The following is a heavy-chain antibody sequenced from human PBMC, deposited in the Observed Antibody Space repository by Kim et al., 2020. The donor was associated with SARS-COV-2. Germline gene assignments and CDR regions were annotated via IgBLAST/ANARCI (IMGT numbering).Heavy chain of an antibody. CDR1: GYSFTSYW. J-gene: IGHJ6*02. D-gene: IGHD4-17*01. V-gene: IGHV5-51*01. CDR2: IYPGDSDT. CDR3: ARGGDSTVVYYYYGMDV. Sequence: GESLKISCKGSGYSFTSYWIGWVRQMPGKGLEWMGIIYPGDSDTRYSPSFQGQVTISADKSISTAYLQWSSLKASDTAMYYCARGGDSTVVYYYYGMDVWGQGTTVTVSS.